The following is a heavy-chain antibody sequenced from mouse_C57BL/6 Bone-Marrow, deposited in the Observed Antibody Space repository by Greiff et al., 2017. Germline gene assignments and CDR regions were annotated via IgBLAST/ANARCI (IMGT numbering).Heavy chain of an antibody. CDR1: GYTFTSYW. V-gene: IGHV1-64*01. Sequence: QVQLQQPGAELVKPGASVKLSCKASGYTFTSYWMHWVKQRPGQGLEWIGMIHPNSGSTNYNEKFKSKATLTVDNSSSTAYMQLSSLTSEDSAVYYCARNPSVITFFDVWGTGTTVTVSS. J-gene: IGHJ1*03. CDR3: ARNPSVITFFDV. CDR2: IHPNSGST. D-gene: IGHD1-1*01.